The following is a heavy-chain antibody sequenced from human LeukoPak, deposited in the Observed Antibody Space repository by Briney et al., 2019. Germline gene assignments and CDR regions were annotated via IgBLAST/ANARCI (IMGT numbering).Heavy chain of an antibody. D-gene: IGHD3-3*01. V-gene: IGHV4-59*12. CDR3: ARNLLEWSAGYYYYMDV. CDR2: IYYSGST. Sequence: LETLSLTCTVSGGSISSYYWSWIRQPPGKGLEWIGYIYYSGSTNYNPSLKSRVTISVDTSKNQFSLKLSSVTAADTAVYYCARNLLEWSAGYYYYMDVWGKGTTVTVSS. J-gene: IGHJ6*03. CDR1: GGSISSYY.